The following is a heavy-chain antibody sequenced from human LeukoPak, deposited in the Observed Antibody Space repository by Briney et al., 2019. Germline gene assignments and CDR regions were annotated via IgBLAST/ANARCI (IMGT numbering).Heavy chain of an antibody. V-gene: IGHV1-2*02. CDR1: GYTFTGYY. Sequence: GASVKVSCKASGYTFTGYYMFWVRQAPGQGLEWMGWINPNTGATKYAQNFQGRVTLTRDTSIRTTFMELSSLRSDDTAFYYCARDERFCNGDNHYPDLGYWGRGTLVTVSS. J-gene: IGHJ4*02. CDR3: ARDERFCNGDNHYPDLGY. D-gene: IGHD2-15*01. CDR2: INPNTGAT.